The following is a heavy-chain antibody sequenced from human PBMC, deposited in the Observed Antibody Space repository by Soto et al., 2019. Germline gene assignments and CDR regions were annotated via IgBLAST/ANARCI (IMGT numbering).Heavy chain of an antibody. CDR2: IYYSGST. CDR3: ARATADTAMVPFDY. D-gene: IGHD5-18*01. V-gene: IGHV4-31*03. J-gene: IGHJ4*02. CDR1: GGSISSSSYY. Sequence: SETLSLTCTFSGGSISSSSYYWSWIRQHPGKGLEWIGYIYYSGSTYYSPSLKSRVTISVDTSKNQFSLKLSSVTAADSAVYYCARATADTAMVPFDYWGQGSLVT.